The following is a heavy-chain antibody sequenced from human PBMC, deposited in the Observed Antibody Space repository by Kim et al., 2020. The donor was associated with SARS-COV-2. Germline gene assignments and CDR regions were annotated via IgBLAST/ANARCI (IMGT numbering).Heavy chain of an antibody. V-gene: IGHV3-21*01. CDR3: ARGREGYNLDY. CDR2: YI. Sequence: YIYYADSVKGRFTISRDNAKNSLYLQLNSLRAEDTAVYYCARGREGYNLDYWGQGALVTVSS. D-gene: IGHD5-12*01. J-gene: IGHJ4*02.